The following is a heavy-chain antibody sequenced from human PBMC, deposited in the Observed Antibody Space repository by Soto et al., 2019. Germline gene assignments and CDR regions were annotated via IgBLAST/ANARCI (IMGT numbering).Heavy chain of an antibody. V-gene: IGHV3-64D*08. D-gene: IGHD3-22*01. Sequence: PGGSLRLSCSASGFTFSSYAMHWVRQAPGKGLEYVPAISSNGGSTYYADSVKGRFTISRDNSKNTLYLQMSSLRAEDTAVYYCVNPDDDSSGYYYDAFDIWGQGTMVTV. CDR3: VNPDDDSSGYYYDAFDI. CDR2: ISSNGGST. CDR1: GFTFSSYA. J-gene: IGHJ3*02.